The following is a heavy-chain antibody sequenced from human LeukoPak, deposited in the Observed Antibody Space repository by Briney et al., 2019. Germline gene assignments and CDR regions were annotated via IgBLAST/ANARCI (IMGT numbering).Heavy chain of an antibody. Sequence: GESLKISCKGSGYSFTSYWIGWVRQLPGKGLEWMGIIYPGDSDTRYSPSFQGQVTISADKSISTAYQQRSSLKASDTAMYYCARHGRYSYGPWYYYGMDVWGKGTTVTVSS. J-gene: IGHJ6*04. D-gene: IGHD5-18*01. CDR1: GYSFTSYW. CDR3: ARHGRYSYGPWYYYGMDV. V-gene: IGHV5-51*01. CDR2: IYPGDSDT.